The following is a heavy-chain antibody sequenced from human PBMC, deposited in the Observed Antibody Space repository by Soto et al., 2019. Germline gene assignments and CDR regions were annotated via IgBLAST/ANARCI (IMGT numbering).Heavy chain of an antibody. CDR2: IYYSGRT. Sequence: SETLSLTCTVSGASVSSASYYWSWIRQPPGKGLEWIGYIYYSGRTDYNPSLKSRVTISLDTSKNQFSLKLSSVTAADTAVYYCVRDGTKTLRDWFDPWGQGISVTVSS. J-gene: IGHJ5*02. CDR3: VRDGTKTLRDWFDP. D-gene: IGHD1-1*01. CDR1: GASVSSASYY. V-gene: IGHV4-61*01.